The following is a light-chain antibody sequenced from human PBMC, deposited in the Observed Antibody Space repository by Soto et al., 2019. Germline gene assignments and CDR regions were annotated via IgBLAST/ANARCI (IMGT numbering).Light chain of an antibody. V-gene: IGKV3-20*01. J-gene: IGKJ1*01. Sequence: ILLTPSPCTLSLSPGERATLSCRASQSVSNNYLAWYQQKPGHAPSLLIYGASNRATGIPDRLSGSGSGTDFTLTISRLEPEESAVYYCQQYGSSGTCGQRTTVDIK. CDR1: QSVSNNY. CDR3: QQYGSSGT. CDR2: GAS.